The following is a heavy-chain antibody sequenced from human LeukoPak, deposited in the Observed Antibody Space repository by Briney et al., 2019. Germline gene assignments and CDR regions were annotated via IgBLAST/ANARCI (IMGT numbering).Heavy chain of an antibody. CDR1: GYTFTSYA. CDR2: INAGNGNT. J-gene: IGHJ4*02. D-gene: IGHD3-3*01. Sequence: GASVKVSCKASGYTFTSYAMHWARQAPGQRLEWMGWINAGNGNTKYSQKFQGRVTITRDTSASTAYMELSSLRSEDTAVYYCAREVSYMEGYVNYWGQGTLVTVSS. V-gene: IGHV1-3*01. CDR3: AREVSYMEGYVNY.